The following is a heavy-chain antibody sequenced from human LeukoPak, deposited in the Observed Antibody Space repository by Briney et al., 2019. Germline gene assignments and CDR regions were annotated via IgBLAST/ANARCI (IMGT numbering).Heavy chain of an antibody. CDR1: GGSFSGYY. Sequence: MPSETLSLTCAVYGGSFSGYYWSWIRQPAGKGLEWIGRIYTSGSTNYNPSLKSRVTMSVDTSKNQFSLKLSSVTAADTAVYYCARDLKYYYDSSGYYTYYMDVWGKGTTVTVSS. CDR2: IYTSGST. CDR3: ARDLKYYYDSSGYYTYYMDV. J-gene: IGHJ6*03. D-gene: IGHD3-22*01. V-gene: IGHV4-4*07.